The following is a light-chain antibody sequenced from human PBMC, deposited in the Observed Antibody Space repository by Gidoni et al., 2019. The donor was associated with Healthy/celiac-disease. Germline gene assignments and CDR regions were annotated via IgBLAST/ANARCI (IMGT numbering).Light chain of an antibody. CDR2: AAS. J-gene: IGKJ1*01. V-gene: IGKV1-6*01. CDR3: LQDYNYPRT. CDR1: QGIRND. Sequence: AIQMTQSPSSLSASVGDRVTITCRASQGIRNDLGWYQQKPGNAPKLLIYAASSLQSGVPSRFSGSGSGTDFTLTISSLQPEDFATYYCLQDYNYPRTFXQXTKVEIK.